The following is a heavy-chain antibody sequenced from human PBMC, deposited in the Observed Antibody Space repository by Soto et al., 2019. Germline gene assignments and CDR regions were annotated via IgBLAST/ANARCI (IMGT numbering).Heavy chain of an antibody. J-gene: IGHJ4*02. V-gene: IGHV3-23*01. CDR2: ILGGSGKT. Sequence: EVQLLESGGGLVQPGGSLRLSCAASGFTFSSYAMTWVRQAPGKGLEWVALILGGSGKTYYADSVKGRFTISRDNYKNTLYLHMNSLRAEDSALYYCVKGGPIGVSGDDYWGQGTLVTVSS. CDR3: VKGGPIGVSGDDY. D-gene: IGHD6-19*01. CDR1: GFTFSSYA.